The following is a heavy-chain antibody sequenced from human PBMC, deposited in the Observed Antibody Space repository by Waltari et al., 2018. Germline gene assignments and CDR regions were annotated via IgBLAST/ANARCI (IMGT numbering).Heavy chain of an antibody. Sequence: EVQLVESGGGLVQPGGSVRLAWAASGCIFSDHYMDWGRQAPGKGLEWVGRSKNKRQGYTVEYAASVKGRFTISRDDSQNSLYLQMFSLKAEDTAVYYCARWDTGACRNWGQGTLVTVSS. J-gene: IGHJ4*02. CDR3: ARWDTGACRN. CDR1: GCIFSDHY. D-gene: IGHD1-1*01. CDR2: SKNKRQGYTV. V-gene: IGHV3-72*01.